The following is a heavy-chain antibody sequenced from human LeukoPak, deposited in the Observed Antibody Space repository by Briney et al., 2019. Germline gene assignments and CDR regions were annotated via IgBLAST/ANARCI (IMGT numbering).Heavy chain of an antibody. CDR2: MNPNSGNT. CDR1: GYTFTSYD. J-gene: IGHJ6*02. V-gene: IGHV1-8*01. CDR3: ARGLGVRYFDWSQKYGMDV. Sequence: GASVKVSFKASGYTFTSYDINWVRQATGQGLEWMGWMNPNSGNTGYAQKFQGRVTMTRNTSISTAYMELSSLRSEDTAVYYCARGLGVRYFDWSQKYGMDVWGQGTTVTVSS. D-gene: IGHD3-9*01.